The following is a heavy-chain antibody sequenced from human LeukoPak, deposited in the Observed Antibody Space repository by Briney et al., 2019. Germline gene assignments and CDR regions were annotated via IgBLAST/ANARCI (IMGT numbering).Heavy chain of an antibody. CDR2: INPDGGEI. V-gene: IGHV3-7*01. D-gene: IGHD3-16*01. CDR1: GFTFSTSW. J-gene: IGHJ3*02. CDR3: ARDLIIWGASLLGAFDI. Sequence: QPGGSLRLSCAASGFTFSTSWMTWVRQAPGKGLEWVASINPDGGEIHYVDSVKGRFTISRDNAKNSLYLQMNSLRAEDTAVYYCARDLIIWGASLLGAFDIWGQGTMVTVSS.